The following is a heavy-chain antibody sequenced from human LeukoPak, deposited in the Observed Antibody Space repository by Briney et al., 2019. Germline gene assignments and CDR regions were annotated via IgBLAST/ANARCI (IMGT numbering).Heavy chain of an antibody. Sequence: SETLSLTCTVSGGSISSYYWSWIRQPPGKGLEWIGHIYYSGSTNYNPSLKSRVTISVDTSKNQFSLKLSSVTAADTAVYYCARPSITMVRGGAYDIWGQGTMVTVSS. J-gene: IGHJ3*02. V-gene: IGHV4-59*08. D-gene: IGHD3-10*01. CDR1: GGSISSYY. CDR2: IYYSGST. CDR3: ARPSITMVRGGAYDI.